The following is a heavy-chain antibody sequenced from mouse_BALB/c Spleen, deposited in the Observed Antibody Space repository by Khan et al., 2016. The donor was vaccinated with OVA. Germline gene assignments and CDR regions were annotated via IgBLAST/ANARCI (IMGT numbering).Heavy chain of an antibody. V-gene: IGHV1-7*01. CDR1: GYTFTSYW. J-gene: IGHJ2*01. CDR3: ARDRIDY. Sequence: VELVESGAELAKPGASVKMSCKASGYTFTSYWMHWIKQRPGQGLEWIGYINPTSGYTDYNQKFTDKATLTADKSSSTAYMQLSSLTSDDSAVYYCARDRIDYWGQGTALTVSS. CDR2: INPTSGYT.